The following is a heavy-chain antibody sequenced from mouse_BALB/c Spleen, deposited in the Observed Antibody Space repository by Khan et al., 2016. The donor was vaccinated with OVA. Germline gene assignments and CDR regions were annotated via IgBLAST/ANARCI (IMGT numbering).Heavy chain of an antibody. J-gene: IGHJ3*01. D-gene: IGHD2-1*01. V-gene: IGHV1S81*02. CDR2: INPSNGDT. Sequence: QVQLKESGAELVKPGASVKISCKASGYTFTSFYMYWVKQRPGQGLEWIGGINPSNGDTHFYEKFKSKATLTVDKSSTTAYMQFSSLTSEDSAVYCWARSGYGNPFAYWGQGTLVTVSA. CDR3: ARSGYGNPFAY. CDR1: GYTFTSFY.